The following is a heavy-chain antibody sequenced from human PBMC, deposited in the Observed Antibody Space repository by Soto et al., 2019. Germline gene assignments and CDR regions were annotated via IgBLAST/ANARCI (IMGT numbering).Heavy chain of an antibody. CDR1: GGSISSGNYY. D-gene: IGHD6-19*01. J-gene: IGHJ4*02. CDR3: ARRGGYSSGWSRY. V-gene: IGHV4-61*01. CDR2: ISYSGST. Sequence: SETLSLTCTVSGGSISSGNYYWSWIRQPPGKGLEWIGFISYSGSTNYNPSLRSRVTISVDTSKNQFSLKLTSVTAADTAVYYCARRGGYSSGWSRYWGQGTLVTVSS.